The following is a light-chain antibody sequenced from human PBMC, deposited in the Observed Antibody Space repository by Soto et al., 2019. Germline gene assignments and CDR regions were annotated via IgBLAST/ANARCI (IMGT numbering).Light chain of an antibody. J-gene: IGKJ5*01. CDR3: QQYGDWPIT. Sequence: EVVMTQSPATLSVSPGERATLSCRASQSISNTLVWYQQKPGQAPRLLISGAFNRATGIPARFRGSGSGTDFTLTISSVQSEEFAVYYCQQYGDWPITFGQGTRLEI. V-gene: IGKV3-15*01. CDR2: GAF. CDR1: QSISNT.